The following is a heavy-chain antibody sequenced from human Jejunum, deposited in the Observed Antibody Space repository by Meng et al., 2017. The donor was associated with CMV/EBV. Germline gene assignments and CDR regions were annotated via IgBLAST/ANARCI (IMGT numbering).Heavy chain of an antibody. V-gene: IGHV4-39*07. Sequence: GSIGSSSYSWGWIRQSPGKGLEWIGSIHYSGIAYYNPCLTSRATISLDTSKNQFSLKLTSVTAADTAVYYCATTDPTYGGNYYFDYWGQGTLVTVSS. CDR3: ATTDPTYGGNYYFDY. J-gene: IGHJ4*02. CDR2: IHYSGIA. D-gene: IGHD4-23*01. CDR1: GSIGSSSYS.